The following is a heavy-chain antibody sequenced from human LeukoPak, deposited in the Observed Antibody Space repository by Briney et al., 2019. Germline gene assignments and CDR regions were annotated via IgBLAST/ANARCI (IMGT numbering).Heavy chain of an antibody. CDR3: AREMSGERGFIDY. V-gene: IGHV4-39*07. CDR1: GGSISTYNYY. D-gene: IGHD6-25*01. J-gene: IGHJ4*02. Sequence: TSETLSLTCTVSGGSISTYNYYWGWVRQPPGKGLEWIGSVYYTGSTSYSPSLKSRVAISVDTSKNQFSLKLNSLTAADTAVYYCAREMSGERGFIDYWGQGTLVTVSS. CDR2: VYYTGST.